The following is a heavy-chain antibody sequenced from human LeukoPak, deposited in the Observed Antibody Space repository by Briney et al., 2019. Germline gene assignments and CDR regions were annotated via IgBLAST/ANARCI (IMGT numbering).Heavy chain of an antibody. D-gene: IGHD4-23*01. CDR1: GYTFTNYY. J-gene: IGHJ6*02. CDR2: INPSGGSP. CDR3: ARRNYGGNGGAMDV. V-gene: IGHV1-46*01. Sequence: ASVKVSCKASGYTFTNYYMHWVRQAPGLGLEWMGIINPSGGSPSYAQKFQGRLTMTRGTSTSTVYMELSSLRSEDTAVYYCARRNYGGNGGAMDVWGQGTTVTVS.